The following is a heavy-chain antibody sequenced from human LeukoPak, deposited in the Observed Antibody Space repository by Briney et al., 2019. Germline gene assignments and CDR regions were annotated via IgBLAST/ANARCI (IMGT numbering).Heavy chain of an antibody. CDR3: ARHSDGTFDY. CDR1: GDSINTNSYY. D-gene: IGHD5-18*01. Sequence: ASETLSLTCTVSGDSINTNSYYWGWIRQPPGKGLEWIGSIYYSGNTYYNPSLKSRVTLSIDTSKNQFSLRLSSVTAADTAVYYCARHSDGTFDYWGQGTLVTVSS. J-gene: IGHJ4*02. CDR2: IYYSGNT. V-gene: IGHV4-39*01.